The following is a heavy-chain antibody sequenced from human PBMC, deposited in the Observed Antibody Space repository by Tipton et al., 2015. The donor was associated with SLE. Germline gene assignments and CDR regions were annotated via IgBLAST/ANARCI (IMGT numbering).Heavy chain of an antibody. Sequence: SLRLSCAASGFTFSSYSMNWVRQAPGKGLEWVSAISGSGGSTYYADSVKGRFTISRDNSKNSLYLQMNSLRAEDTAVYYCARGSSSTLIDYWGQGTPVTVSS. J-gene: IGHJ4*02. V-gene: IGHV3-23*01. CDR2: ISGSGGST. CDR1: GFTFSSYS. CDR3: ARGSSSTLIDY. D-gene: IGHD6-13*01.